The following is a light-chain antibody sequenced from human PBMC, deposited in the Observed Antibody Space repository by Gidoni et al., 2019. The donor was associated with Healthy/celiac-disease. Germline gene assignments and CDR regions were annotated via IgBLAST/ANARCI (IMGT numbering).Light chain of an antibody. CDR1: QSVSSY. CDR2: DAS. V-gene: IGKV3-11*01. CDR3: QQRSNWPPMYT. Sequence: EIVLTQSPATLSLSPGERATLSCRASQSVSSYLAWYQQKPGQAPRLLIYDASNRATGIPARFSGSESGTDFTLTISSLEPEDFAVYYCQQRSNWPPMYTVGQGTKLEIK. J-gene: IGKJ2*01.